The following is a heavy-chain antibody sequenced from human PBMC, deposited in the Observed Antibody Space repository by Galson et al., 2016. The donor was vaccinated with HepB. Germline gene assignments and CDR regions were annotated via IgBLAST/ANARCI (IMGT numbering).Heavy chain of an antibody. Sequence: SLRLSCAASGFPFSSYAVHWVRQAPGKGLEGVAGKSFDGSAKYYTDSVKGRFTVSRDNSRNTLFLQMSSLRAEDTAVYYCARDTGWNDQFDYWGQGTLVTVSS. CDR2: KSFDGSAK. J-gene: IGHJ4*02. CDR3: ARDTGWNDQFDY. CDR1: GFPFSSYA. V-gene: IGHV3-30*04. D-gene: IGHD1-1*01.